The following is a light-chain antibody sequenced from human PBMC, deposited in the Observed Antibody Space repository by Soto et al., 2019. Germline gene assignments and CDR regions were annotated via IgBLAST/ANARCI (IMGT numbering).Light chain of an antibody. CDR1: SSNIGAGYY. CDR3: QAYYYGLNDSV. Sequence: QSVLTQPPSVSGAPGQRVTISCTGNSSNIGAGYYVHWYQQLPGAAPKLVIFGDSNRPSGVPERFSGSKSGTSASLAIAGLQDDDEADYYCQAYYYGLNDSVFGAGTKLTVL. CDR2: GDS. J-gene: IGLJ2*01. V-gene: IGLV1-40*01.